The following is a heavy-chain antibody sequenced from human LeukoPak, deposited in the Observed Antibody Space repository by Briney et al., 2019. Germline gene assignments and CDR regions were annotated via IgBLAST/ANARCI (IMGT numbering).Heavy chain of an antibody. CDR2: IIPILGIA. Sequence: SVTVSCKGSGCTFSSYAISWVRQRPAPGLDWMGRIIPILGIANYAQKFYGRVTITADKSTSTAYMELSSMRSEDTDVYDCARDRGTYGSGSYQASDYWGQGTMVTVSS. CDR3: ARDRGTYGSGSYQASDY. D-gene: IGHD3-10*01. V-gene: IGHV1-69*04. CDR1: GCTFSSYA. J-gene: IGHJ4*02.